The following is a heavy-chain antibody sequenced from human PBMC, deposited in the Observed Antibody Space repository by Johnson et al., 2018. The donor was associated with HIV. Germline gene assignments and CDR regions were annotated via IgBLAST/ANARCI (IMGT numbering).Heavy chain of an antibody. Sequence: QVQLVESGGGLVQPGRSLRLSCAASGFMFSNYGMHWVRQAPGKGLEWVAVISYDGSNKYYADSVKGRFTISRDNSTNTLYLQLNSLRAEDTALYYCARDPSCGGDCYPDDAFDIWGKGTMVTVSS. V-gene: IGHV3-30*03. CDR3: ARDPSCGGDCYPDDAFDI. CDR1: GFMFSNYG. J-gene: IGHJ3*02. D-gene: IGHD2-21*01. CDR2: ISYDGSNK.